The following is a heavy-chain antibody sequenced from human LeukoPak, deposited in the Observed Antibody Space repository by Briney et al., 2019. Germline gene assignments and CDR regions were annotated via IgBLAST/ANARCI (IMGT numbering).Heavy chain of an antibody. D-gene: IGHD6-19*01. CDR2: ISWNSGSL. V-gene: IGHV3-9*01. J-gene: IGHJ3*01. CDR1: GFTFDDYA. CDR3: ARAPRTGWYSSTV. Sequence: QPGGSLRLSCAASGFTFDDYAMHWVRQAPGKGLEWVSGISWNSGSLDYADSVKGRFTISRDNAKNSLYLQMNSLRAEDTAVYYCARAPRTGWYSSTVWGQGTMVTVSS.